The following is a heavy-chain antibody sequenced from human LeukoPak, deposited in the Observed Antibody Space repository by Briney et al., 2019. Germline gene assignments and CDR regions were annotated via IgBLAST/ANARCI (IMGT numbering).Heavy chain of an antibody. J-gene: IGHJ4*02. CDR1: GFTVSSNY. Sequence: PGGSLRLSCAASGFTVSSNYMSWVRQAPGKGLERVSVIYSGGSTYYADSVKGRFTISRDNSKNTLYLQMNSLRAEDTAVYYCARHNDFWSGYDYWGQGTLVTVSS. D-gene: IGHD3-3*01. CDR3: ARHNDFWSGYDY. V-gene: IGHV3-53*01. CDR2: IYSGGST.